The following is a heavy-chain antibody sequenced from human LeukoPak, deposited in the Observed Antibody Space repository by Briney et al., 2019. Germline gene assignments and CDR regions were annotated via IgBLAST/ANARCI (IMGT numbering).Heavy chain of an antibody. V-gene: IGHV3-23*01. CDR2: ISGPGDDT. CDR3: AKSATVTTDLDY. Sequence: GGSLRLSCVASGFTFRYYAMSWVRQAPGKGLEWVSGISGPGDDTYYADSVKGRFTISRDNSKNTQYLQIDSLRAEDTAVYYCAKSATVTTDLDYWGQGTLVTVSS. D-gene: IGHD4-11*01. CDR1: GFTFRYYA. J-gene: IGHJ4*02.